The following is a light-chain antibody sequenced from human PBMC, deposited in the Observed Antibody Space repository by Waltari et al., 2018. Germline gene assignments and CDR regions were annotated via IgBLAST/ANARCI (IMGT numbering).Light chain of an antibody. CDR2: DVT. V-gene: IGLV2-14*03. Sequence: QSALSQPASVSGSPGQSITISCTGTSSAVGGFNHVSWYQQLPGKVPKLIIFDVTSRPSGVSSRFSGYKSDNTASLTISGLQADDEAEYFCGSYVSSSTFVFGSGTKVTVL. J-gene: IGLJ1*01. CDR1: SSAVGGFNH. CDR3: GSYVSSSTFV.